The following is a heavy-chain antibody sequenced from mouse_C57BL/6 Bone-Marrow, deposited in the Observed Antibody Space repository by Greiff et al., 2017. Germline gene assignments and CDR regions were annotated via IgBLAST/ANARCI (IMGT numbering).Heavy chain of an antibody. CDR3: ARGPPYYYGSSYDAMDY. J-gene: IGHJ4*01. CDR1: GYAFSSSW. V-gene: IGHV1-82*01. CDR2: IYPGDGDT. D-gene: IGHD1-1*01. Sequence: QVQLQQSGPELVKPGASVKISCKASGYAFSSSWMNWVKQRPGKGLEWIGRIYPGDGDTNYNGKFKGKATLTADKSSSTAYMQLSSLTSEDSAVYFCARGPPYYYGSSYDAMDYWGQGTSVTVSS.